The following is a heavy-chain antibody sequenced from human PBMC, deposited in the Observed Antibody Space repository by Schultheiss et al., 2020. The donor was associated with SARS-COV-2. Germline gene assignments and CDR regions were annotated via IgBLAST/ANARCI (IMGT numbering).Heavy chain of an antibody. V-gene: IGHV3-30*03. CDR2: ISYDGSNK. Sequence: GGSLRLSCAASGFTFDDYAMHWVRQAPGKGLEWVAVISYDGSNKYYADSVKGRFTISRDNSRNFLYQQMNSLRAEDTAVYYCARDPGGIAAAGTVDYWGQGTLVTVSS. J-gene: IGHJ4*02. CDR3: ARDPGGIAAAGTVDY. CDR1: GFTFDDYA. D-gene: IGHD6-13*01.